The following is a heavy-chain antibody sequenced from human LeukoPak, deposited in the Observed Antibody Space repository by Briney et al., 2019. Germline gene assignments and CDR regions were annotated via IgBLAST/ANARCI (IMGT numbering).Heavy chain of an antibody. V-gene: IGHV3-33*08. Sequence: GGSLRLSCAASGFTFSNYWVHWVRQAPGKGLEWVAVIWYDGSNKYYADSVKGRFTISRDNSKNTLYLQMNSLRAEDTAVYYCAREWGGSTSNDYGDYSSLDYYYGMDVWGQGTTVTVSS. J-gene: IGHJ6*02. D-gene: IGHD4-17*01. CDR1: GFTFSNYW. CDR3: AREWGGSTSNDYGDYSSLDYYYGMDV. CDR2: IWYDGSNK.